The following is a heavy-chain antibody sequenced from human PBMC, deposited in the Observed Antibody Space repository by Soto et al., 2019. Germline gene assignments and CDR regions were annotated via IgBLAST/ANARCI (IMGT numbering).Heavy chain of an antibody. CDR1: GASIQSYY. J-gene: IGHJ4*02. CDR2: VYNGRST. CDR3: ARHASDVWSATPF. D-gene: IGHD3-3*01. V-gene: IGHV4-59*08. Sequence: SETLSLTCTVSGASIQSYYWSWIRQPPGTGLEWIGIVYNGRSTFYNPSFTSRVTISVDTSKNQFSLKLKSVTAADTAVYYCARHASDVWSATPFWGQGTLVTVSS.